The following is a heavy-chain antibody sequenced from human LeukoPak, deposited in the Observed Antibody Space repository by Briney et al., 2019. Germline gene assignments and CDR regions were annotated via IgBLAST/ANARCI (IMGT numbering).Heavy chain of an antibody. CDR3: ARPQASDWYYFDY. V-gene: IGHV3-21*01. J-gene: IGHJ4*02. Sequence: GGSLRLSCAASGFTFSYYRMNWVRQAPGKGLEWVSSISSSSGYIYYADSVKGRFTISRDNARNSLYLQMNSLRADDTGVYYCARPQASDWYYFDYWGQGTLVTVSS. D-gene: IGHD6-19*01. CDR1: GFTFSYYR. CDR2: ISSSSGYI.